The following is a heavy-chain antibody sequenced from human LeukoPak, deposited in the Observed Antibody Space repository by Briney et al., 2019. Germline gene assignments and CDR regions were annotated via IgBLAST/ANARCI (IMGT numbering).Heavy chain of an antibody. J-gene: IGHJ4*02. V-gene: IGHV3-66*04. CDR3: ARRGYGDYAPFDY. Sequence: GGSLRLSCAVSGFTVSSNYMSWVRQAPGKGLEWVSIIYSGGSTYYADSVKGRFTISRDNSKNTLYLQMNSLRAEDTAVYYCARRGYGDYAPFDYWGRGTLVTVSS. CDR2: IYSGGST. CDR1: GFTVSSNY. D-gene: IGHD4-17*01.